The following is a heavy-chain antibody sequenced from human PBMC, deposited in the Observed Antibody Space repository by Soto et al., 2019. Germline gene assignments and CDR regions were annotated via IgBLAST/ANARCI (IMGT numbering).Heavy chain of an antibody. CDR3: AALAHDYSNYPSPHFDY. V-gene: IGHV1-58*01. CDR2: IVVGSGNT. D-gene: IGHD4-4*01. Sequence: SVKVSCKASGFTFTSSAVQWVRQARGQRLEWIGWIVVGSGNTNYAQKFQERVTITRDMSTSTAYMELSSLRSEDTAVYYCAALAHDYSNYPSPHFDYWGQGTLVTVSS. CDR1: GFTFTSSA. J-gene: IGHJ4*02.